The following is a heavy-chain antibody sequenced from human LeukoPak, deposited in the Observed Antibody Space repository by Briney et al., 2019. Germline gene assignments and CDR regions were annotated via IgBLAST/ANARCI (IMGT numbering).Heavy chain of an antibody. V-gene: IGHV1-18*04. D-gene: IGHD5-18*01. CDR2: ISAYNGNT. CDR3: ARVGYSYGYGLDY. J-gene: IGHJ4*02. Sequence: ASVKVSCKASGYTFTYYYMHWVRQAPGQGLEWMGWISAYNGNTNYAQKLQGRVTMTTDTSTSTAYMELRSLRSDDTAVYYCARVGYSYGYGLDYWGQGTLVTVSS. CDR1: GYTFTYYY.